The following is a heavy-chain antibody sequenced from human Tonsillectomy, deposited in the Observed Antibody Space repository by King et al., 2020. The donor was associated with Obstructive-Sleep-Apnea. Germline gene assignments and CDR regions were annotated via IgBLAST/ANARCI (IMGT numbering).Heavy chain of an antibody. V-gene: IGHV4-31*03. CDR1: GGSISSGGYY. CDR2: IYYSGIT. J-gene: IGHJ3*02. CDR3: ARWPDDYGEYGVAFDI. D-gene: IGHD4-17*01. Sequence: VQLQESGPGLVKPSQTLSLTCTVSGGSISSGGYYWSWIRQHPGKGLEWIGYIYYSGITSYNPSLKSRVTISVETSKNQFSLKLSSGTAADTAVYYCARWPDDYGEYGVAFDIWGQGTMVTVSS.